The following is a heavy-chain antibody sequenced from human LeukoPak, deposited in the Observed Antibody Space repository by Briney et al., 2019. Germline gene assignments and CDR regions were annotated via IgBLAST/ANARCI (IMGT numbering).Heavy chain of an antibody. CDR1: ELTFNTYA. J-gene: IGHJ6*02. CDR2: IRRSGGRT. Sequence: PGGSLRLSCAASELTFNTYAMTWVRQAPGKGPEWVSAIRRSGGRTYYADSVKGRFTISRDNSKNTLYLQMNSLRAEDTAVYYCAKAPGYYYYYGMDVWGQGTTVTVSS. V-gene: IGHV3-23*01. CDR3: AKAPGYYYYYGMDV.